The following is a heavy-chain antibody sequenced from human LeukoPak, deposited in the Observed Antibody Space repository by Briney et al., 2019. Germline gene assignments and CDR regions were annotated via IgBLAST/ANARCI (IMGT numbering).Heavy chain of an antibody. V-gene: IGHV1-46*01. D-gene: IGHD3-22*01. CDR3: AGDSSGFYSNAFDI. J-gene: IGHJ3*02. CDR1: GYTFTSLY. CDR2: INPGGGFK. Sequence: ASVKVSCKTSGYTFTSLYIHWVRQAPGQGLEWMGIINPGGGFKINRQMFQDRVTMTRDTSMSTVYMELSSLRSEDTALYYCAGDSSGFYSNAFDIWGQGTMVTVSS.